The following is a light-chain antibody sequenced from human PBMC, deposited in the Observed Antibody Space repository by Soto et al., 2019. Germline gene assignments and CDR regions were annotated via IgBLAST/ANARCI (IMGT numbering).Light chain of an antibody. CDR3: QQSGDSPRT. CDR1: QSVIGRY. CDR2: GAS. J-gene: IGKJ4*01. Sequence: EIVLTQSPGTLSVSPGERATLSCRASQSVIGRYLRWYQQKPGQAPRLLIYGASSRATGIPDRFSGSGSGTDFTLTISRLEPEDFAVYFCQQSGDSPRTFGGGTKVEIK. V-gene: IGKV3-20*01.